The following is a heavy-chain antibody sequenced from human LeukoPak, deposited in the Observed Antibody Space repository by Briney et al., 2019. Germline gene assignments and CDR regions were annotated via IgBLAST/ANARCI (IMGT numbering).Heavy chain of an antibody. CDR1: EISFRRYA. CDR3: ARAATYDILTGSYFQH. D-gene: IGHD3-9*01. CDR2: ISYDGSNK. Sequence: GRSLRLSCAASEISFRRYAMHWVRQAPGRGLEWVAVISYDGSNKYYADSVKGRFVISRDNSKYTLSLQMQSLRPEDTAVYYCARAATYDILTGSYFQHWGQGTLVTVSS. V-gene: IGHV3-30*09. J-gene: IGHJ1*01.